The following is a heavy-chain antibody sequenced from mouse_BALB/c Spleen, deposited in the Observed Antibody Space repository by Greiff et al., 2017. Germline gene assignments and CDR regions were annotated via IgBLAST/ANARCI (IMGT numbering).Heavy chain of an antibody. CDR1: GYSITSDYA. CDR2: ISYSGST. CDR3: ARSYYGWYFDV. Sequence: EVKLVESGPGLVKPSQSLSLTCTVTGYSITSDYAWNWIRQFPGNKLEWMGYISYSGSTSYNPSLKSRISITRDTSKNQFFLQLNSVTTEDTATYYCARSYYGWYFDVWGAGTTVTVSA. J-gene: IGHJ1*01. D-gene: IGHD1-1*01. V-gene: IGHV3-2*02.